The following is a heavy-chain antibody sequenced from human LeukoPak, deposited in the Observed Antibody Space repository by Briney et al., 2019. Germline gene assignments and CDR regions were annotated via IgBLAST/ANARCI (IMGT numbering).Heavy chain of an antibody. V-gene: IGHV1-18*01. CDR3: ARETPNMGFGVVPSFYYYYGMDV. J-gene: IGHJ6*02. CDR2: ISAYNGNT. Sequence: ASVKVSCKASGYTFTSYGISWVRQAPGQGLEWMGWISAYNGNTNYAQKLQGRVTMTTDTSTSTAYMELRSLRSDDTAVYYCARETPNMGFGVVPSFYYYYGMDVWGQGTTVTVS. D-gene: IGHD3-3*01. CDR1: GYTFTSYG.